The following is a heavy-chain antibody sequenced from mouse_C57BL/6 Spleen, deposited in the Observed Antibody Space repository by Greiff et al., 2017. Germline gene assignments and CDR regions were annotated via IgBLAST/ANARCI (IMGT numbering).Heavy chain of an antibody. CDR2: ISSGGDYI. V-gene: IGHV5-9-1*02. D-gene: IGHD2-5*01. Sequence: EVKVVESGEGLVKPGGSLKLSCAASGFTFSSYAMSWVRQTPEKRLEWVAYISSGGDYIYYADTVKCRFTISRDNARNTLYLQMSSLKSEDTAMYYCTRDSNYVAMDYWGQGTSVTVSS. CDR1: GFTFSSYA. CDR3: TRDSNYVAMDY. J-gene: IGHJ4*01.